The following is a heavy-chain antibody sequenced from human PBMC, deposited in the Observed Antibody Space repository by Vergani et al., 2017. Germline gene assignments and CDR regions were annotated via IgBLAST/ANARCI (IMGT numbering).Heavy chain of an antibody. CDR2: INPNSGGT. Sequence: QVQLVQSGAEVKKPGASVKVSCKASGYPFTGYYMHWVRQAPGQGLEWMGWINPNSGGTNYAQKFQGWVTMTRDTSISTAYMELSRLRSDDTAVYYCARVREYYGSRRQPPWFDYWGQGTLVTVSS. D-gene: IGHD3-10*01. J-gene: IGHJ4*02. CDR3: ARVREYYGSRRQPPWFDY. V-gene: IGHV1-2*04. CDR1: GYPFTGYY.